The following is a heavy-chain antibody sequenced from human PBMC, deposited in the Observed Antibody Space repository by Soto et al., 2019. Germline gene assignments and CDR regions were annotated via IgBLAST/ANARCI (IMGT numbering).Heavy chain of an antibody. D-gene: IGHD6-6*01. CDR2: IYYSGST. Sequence: QVQLQESGPGLVKPSQTLSLTCTVSGGSIDNYEYYWTWIRQPPGKGLEWVGYIYYSGSTNYNPSLKRRLTISLDTVKNHFALRLTYVSAADTAMYSGARDRSNSPDYFDFWGQGTLVTVSS. CDR3: ARDRSNSPDYFDF. J-gene: IGHJ4*02. V-gene: IGHV4-30-4*01. CDR1: GGSIDNYEYY.